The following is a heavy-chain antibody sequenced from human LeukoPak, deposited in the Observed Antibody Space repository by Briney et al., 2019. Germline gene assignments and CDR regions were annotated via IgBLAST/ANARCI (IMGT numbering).Heavy chain of an antibody. D-gene: IGHD1-7*01. CDR1: GYTFTELS. CDR2: FDPEDGET. CDR3: ATMNWNYARRSYNWFDP. Sequence: ASVKVSCKVSGYTFTELSMHWVRQAPGKGLEWMGGFDPEDGETIYAQKFQGRVTMTEDTSADTAYMELSSLRSEDTAVYYCATMNWNYARRSYNWFDPWGQGTLVTVSS. J-gene: IGHJ5*02. V-gene: IGHV1-24*01.